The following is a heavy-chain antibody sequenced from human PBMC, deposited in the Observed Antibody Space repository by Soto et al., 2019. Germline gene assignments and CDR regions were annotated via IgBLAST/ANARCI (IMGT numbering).Heavy chain of an antibody. Sequence: ASVKVACKAAGYTLTSYGVSGGRQSTGQCLESMGWISAYNGNTNYAQKLQGRVTMTTDTSTSTAYMELRSLRSDDTAVYYCARVDTAMPYFDYWGQGT. D-gene: IGHD5-18*01. J-gene: IGHJ4*02. CDR3: ARVDTAMPYFDY. CDR2: ISAYNGNT. V-gene: IGHV1-18*01. CDR1: GYTLTSYG.